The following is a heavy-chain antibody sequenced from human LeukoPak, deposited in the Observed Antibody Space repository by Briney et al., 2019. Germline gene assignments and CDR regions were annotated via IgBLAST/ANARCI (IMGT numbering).Heavy chain of an antibody. V-gene: IGHV4-39*01. CDR2: VYYTGYS. J-gene: IGHJ6*02. Sequence: SETLSLTCSVSGGLISSSGNFYWGWIRQVPGKGLEWIGSVYYTGYSYDNPSLKSRVTVSVDTSKNQFSLKLNSVTAADTAIYYCARGRRAPLGMDVWGQGTTVTVSS. CDR1: GGLISSSGNFY. CDR3: ARGRRAPLGMDV.